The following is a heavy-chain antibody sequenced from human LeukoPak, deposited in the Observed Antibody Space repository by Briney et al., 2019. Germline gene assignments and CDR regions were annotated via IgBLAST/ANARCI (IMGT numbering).Heavy chain of an antibody. V-gene: IGHV1-2*04. CDR1: GYTFTAYY. Sequence: ASVKVSCKASGYTFTAYYLHWVRQAPGQGLEWMGWINPNSGGTNYAQKFKGWVTLTRDTSINTTYMGLSGLASDVTAVYFCARGTPGSYLGYWGQGTLVTVSS. CDR3: ARGTPGSYLGY. CDR2: INPNSGGT. J-gene: IGHJ4*02. D-gene: IGHD3-16*02.